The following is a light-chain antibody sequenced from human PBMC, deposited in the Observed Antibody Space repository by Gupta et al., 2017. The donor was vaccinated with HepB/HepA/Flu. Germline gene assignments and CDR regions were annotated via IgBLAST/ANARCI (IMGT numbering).Light chain of an antibody. CDR1: NSNIENNY. J-gene: IGLJ2*01. Sequence: QSVLTQTPSVAAAPGQKVTTSCSGRNSNIENNYLSWYQKRSGTAPKLLIYVNTKLPSCIPEIFYGTISGPSATLGFPGLHTGDEVDYYCGTWDSGLSARVFGGATKLTVL. V-gene: IGLV1-51*01. CDR2: VNT. CDR3: GTWDSGLSARV.